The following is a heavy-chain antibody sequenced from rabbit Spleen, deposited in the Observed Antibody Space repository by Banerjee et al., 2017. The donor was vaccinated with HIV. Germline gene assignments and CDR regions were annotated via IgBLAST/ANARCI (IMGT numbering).Heavy chain of an antibody. CDR3: ARAVGFPGTGYDYFNL. J-gene: IGHJ4*01. CDR1: GFSFSGLYY. CDR2: IYAGDGGT. Sequence: QSLEESGGDLVMPGTSLTLTCAASGFSFSGLYYMCWVRHAPGKGLEWIACIYAGDGGTYYARWAKGRFTSSMTSSTTVDLKMTSLTAADTATYFCARAVGFPGTGYDYFNLWGQGTLVTAS. D-gene: IGHD8-1*01. V-gene: IGHV1S40*01.